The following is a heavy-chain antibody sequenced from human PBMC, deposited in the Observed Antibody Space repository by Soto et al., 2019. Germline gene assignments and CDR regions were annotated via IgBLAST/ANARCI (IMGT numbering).Heavy chain of an antibody. CDR1: GASIIGFY. Sequence: SETLSLTCTASGASIIGFYWSWIRKSAGKGLEWIGRIYATGTTDYNPSLKSRVMMSVDTSKKQFSLKLRSVTAADTAVYYCVRDGTKTLRDWFDPWGQGISVTVSS. V-gene: IGHV4-4*07. J-gene: IGHJ5*02. CDR3: VRDGTKTLRDWFDP. D-gene: IGHD1-1*01. CDR2: IYATGTT.